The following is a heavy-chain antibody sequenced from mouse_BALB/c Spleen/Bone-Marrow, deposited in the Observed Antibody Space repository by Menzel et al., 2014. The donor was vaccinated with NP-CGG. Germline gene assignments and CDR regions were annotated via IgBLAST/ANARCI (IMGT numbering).Heavy chain of an antibody. D-gene: IGHD2-3*01. Sequence: LVESGPELVKPGASVKISCKASGYSFTGYFMNWVKRSHGKSLEWIGRINPYNGDTFYNQKFKGKATLTVDKSSSTAHMELLSLTSEDSAVYYCGRDDGQAWFAYWGQGTLVTVSA. CDR1: GYSFTGYF. CDR2: INPYNGDT. V-gene: IGHV1-37*01. CDR3: GRDDGQAWFAY. J-gene: IGHJ3*01.